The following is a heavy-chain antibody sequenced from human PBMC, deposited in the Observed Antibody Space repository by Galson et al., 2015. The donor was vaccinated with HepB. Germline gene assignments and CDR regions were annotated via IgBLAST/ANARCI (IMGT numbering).Heavy chain of an antibody. CDR3: ARGGAVTTFDYYYYMDV. V-gene: IGHV3-53*01. J-gene: IGHJ6*03. Sequence: SLRLSCAASGFTVSSNYMSWVRQAPGKGLEWVSVIYSGGSTYYADSVKGRFTISRDNSKNTLYLQMNSLRAEDTAVYYCARGGAVTTFDYYYYMDVWGKGTTVTVSS. CDR1: GFTVSSNY. D-gene: IGHD4-11*01. CDR2: IYSGGST.